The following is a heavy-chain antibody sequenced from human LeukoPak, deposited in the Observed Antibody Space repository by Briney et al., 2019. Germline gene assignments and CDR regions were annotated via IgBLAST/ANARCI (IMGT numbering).Heavy chain of an antibody. V-gene: IGHV3-7*01. CDR3: ARRIALFWPYNAFDI. CDR2: IKQDGSEK. Sequence: GGSLRLSCVASGFTFSSRDWMTWVRQAPGKGLEWVANIKQDGSEKYYVDSVKGRFTISRDNAKNSLYLQMNSLRAEDTAVYYCARRIALFWPYNAFDIWGQGTMVTVSS. D-gene: IGHD3-9*01. J-gene: IGHJ3*02. CDR1: GFTFSSRDW.